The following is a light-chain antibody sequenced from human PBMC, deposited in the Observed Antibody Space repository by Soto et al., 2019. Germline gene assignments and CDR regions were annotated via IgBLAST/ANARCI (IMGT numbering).Light chain of an antibody. CDR1: QSISSW. Sequence: DIQMTQSPSTLSASVGDRVTITCRASQSISSWLAWYQQKPGKAPKLLIYDASSLESGVPSRFSGSGSGTEFTLTISSLQPDDLATYYCQQYSNYWTFGQGTKVEIK. J-gene: IGKJ1*01. CDR2: DAS. V-gene: IGKV1-5*01. CDR3: QQYSNYWT.